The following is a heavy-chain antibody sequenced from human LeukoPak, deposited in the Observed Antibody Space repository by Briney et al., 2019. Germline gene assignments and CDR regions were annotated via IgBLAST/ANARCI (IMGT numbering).Heavy chain of an antibody. J-gene: IGHJ4*02. Sequence: EASVKVSCKASGGTFSSYAISWVRQAPGQGLERMGRIIPILGIANYAQKFQGRVTITADKSTSTAYMELSSLRSEDTAVYYCARDLRSSGWYAYWGQGTLVTVSS. CDR1: GGTFSSYA. CDR2: IIPILGIA. D-gene: IGHD6-19*01. V-gene: IGHV1-69*04. CDR3: ARDLRSSGWYAY.